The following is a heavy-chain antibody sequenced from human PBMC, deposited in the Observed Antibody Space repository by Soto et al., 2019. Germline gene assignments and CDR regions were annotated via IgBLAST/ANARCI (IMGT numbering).Heavy chain of an antibody. Sequence: EVQLVESGGGLVQPGRSLRLSCAASGFTFDDYAMHWVRQAPGKGLEWVSGISWNSGRIGYADSVKGRFTISRDNAKNSLYLQMNSLRAEDTALYYCAKDKGIALNLFDYWGQGTLVTVSS. CDR1: GFTFDDYA. CDR3: AKDKGIALNLFDY. CDR2: ISWNSGRI. D-gene: IGHD6-13*01. V-gene: IGHV3-9*01. J-gene: IGHJ4*02.